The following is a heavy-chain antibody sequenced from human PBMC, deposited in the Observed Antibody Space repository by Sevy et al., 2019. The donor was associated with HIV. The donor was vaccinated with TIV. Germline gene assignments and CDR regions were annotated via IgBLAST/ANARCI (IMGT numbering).Heavy chain of an antibody. CDR1: GFTVNTYA. CDR3: VKERVGYISSWYYFDY. V-gene: IGHV3-23*01. D-gene: IGHD6-13*01. CDR2: INNSGGST. Sequence: GGSLRLSCAVSGFTVNTYAMSWVRQAPGKGLEWVAVINNSGGSTDDADSVRGRFSISRDNPNVYLEMNSLRVEDTAVYYCVKERVGYISSWYYFDYWGQGTLVTVSS. J-gene: IGHJ4*02.